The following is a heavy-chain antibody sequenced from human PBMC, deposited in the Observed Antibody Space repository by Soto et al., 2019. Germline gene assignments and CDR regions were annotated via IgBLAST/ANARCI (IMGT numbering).Heavy chain of an antibody. CDR3: ARRRDGMDV. Sequence: PSETLSLTCTVSGGSISNYYWSWIRQSPGKGLEWIGYIYYSGSTNYNPSLKSRVTISVDTSKNQFSLKLSSVTAADTAVYYCARRRDGMDVWGQGTTVTVS. J-gene: IGHJ6*02. CDR1: GGSISNYY. CDR2: IYYSGST. V-gene: IGHV4-59*08.